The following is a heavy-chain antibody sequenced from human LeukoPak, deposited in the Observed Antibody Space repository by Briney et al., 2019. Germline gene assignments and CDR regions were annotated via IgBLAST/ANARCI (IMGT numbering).Heavy chain of an antibody. CDR3: ARRVKGCSSTSCQTGFDY. D-gene: IGHD2-2*01. J-gene: IGHJ4*02. Sequence: PSETLSLTCTVSGGSISSSSYYWGWIRQPPGKGLEWIGSIYYSGSTYYNPSLKSRVTISVDTSKNQFSLKLSSVTAADTAVYYCARRVKGCSSTSCQTGFDYWGQGTLVTVSS. CDR2: IYYSGST. CDR1: GGSISSSSYY. V-gene: IGHV4-39*01.